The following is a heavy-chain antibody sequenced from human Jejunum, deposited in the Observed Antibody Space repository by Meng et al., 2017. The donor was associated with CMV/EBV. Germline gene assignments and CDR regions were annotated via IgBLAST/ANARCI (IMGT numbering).Heavy chain of an antibody. D-gene: IGHD6-19*01. J-gene: IGHJ4*02. CDR2: IYWDDDR. CDR3: AHRSPGYISGWDQGLFDY. V-gene: IGHV2-5*02. Sequence: QITLKESGPTRVKPTQTLPLTCTFSGFSLSTSGEGVGWIRQPPGKALEWLAVIYWDDDRRYSPSLRNRLAITKDTSKNQVVLTMTNMDPVDTGTYYCAHRSPGYISGWDQGLFDYWGQGTLVTVSS. CDR1: GFSLSTSGEG.